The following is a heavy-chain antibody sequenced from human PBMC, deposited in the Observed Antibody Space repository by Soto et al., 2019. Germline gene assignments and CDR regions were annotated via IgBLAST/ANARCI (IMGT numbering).Heavy chain of an antibody. J-gene: IGHJ5*02. CDR1: GFTFGDYA. CDR3: AKGGRSPSDWFDP. CDR2: ISWNSGNI. D-gene: IGHD3-10*01. V-gene: IGHV3-9*01. Sequence: GGSLRLSCAASGFTFGDYAMHWVRKGSGKGLEWVSGISWNSGNIGYADSVKGRFTISRDNAKNSLYLQMNSLRAEDTALYYCAKGGRSPSDWFDPWGQGTLVTVSS.